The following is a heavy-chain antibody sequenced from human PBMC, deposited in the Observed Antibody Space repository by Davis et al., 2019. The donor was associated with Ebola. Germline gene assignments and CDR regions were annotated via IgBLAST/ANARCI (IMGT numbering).Heavy chain of an antibody. CDR3: ARVVDTWRVVDDY. J-gene: IGHJ4*02. CDR2: INPNSGGT. V-gene: IGHV1-2*04. CDR1: GYTFTSYD. Sequence: ASVKVSCKASGYTFTSYDINWVRQAPGQGLEWMGWINPNSGGTNYAQKFQGWVTMTRDTSISTAYMELRSLRSDDTAVYYCARVVDTWRVVDDYWGQGTLVTVSS. D-gene: IGHD2-15*01.